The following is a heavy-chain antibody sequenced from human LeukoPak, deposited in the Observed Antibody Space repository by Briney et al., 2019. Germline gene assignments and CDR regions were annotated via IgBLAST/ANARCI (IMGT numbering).Heavy chain of an antibody. CDR1: GGSISSSSYY. Sequence: PSETLSLTCTVSGGSISSSSYYWGWIRQPPGKGLEWIGSIYYSGSTYYNPSLKSRVSIPVDTSKKHFSLRLSSVTAADTAVYYCARLGGYSYGYSGAFDIWGQGTMVTVSS. CDR3: ARLGGYSYGYSGAFDI. D-gene: IGHD5-18*01. J-gene: IGHJ3*02. CDR2: IYYSGST. V-gene: IGHV4-39*02.